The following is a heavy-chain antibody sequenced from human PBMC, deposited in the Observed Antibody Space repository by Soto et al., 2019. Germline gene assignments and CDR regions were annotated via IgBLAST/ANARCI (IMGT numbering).Heavy chain of an antibody. D-gene: IGHD2-2*01. CDR1: GGSLSDYY. Sequence: SETLSLTCTVYGGSLSDYYWSWIRQPPGKGLEWIGEINHSGNTNYNPSLKSRVTTPVDTSKNQFSLMLSSVTAADTAVYYCARVVKAAAKWSSWVDPWGQGTLVTVSS. CDR3: ARVVKAAAKWSSWVDP. J-gene: IGHJ5*02. CDR2: INHSGNT. V-gene: IGHV4-34*01.